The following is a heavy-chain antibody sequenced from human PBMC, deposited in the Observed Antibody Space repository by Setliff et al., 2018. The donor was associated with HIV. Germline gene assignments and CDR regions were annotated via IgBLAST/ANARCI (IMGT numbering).Heavy chain of an antibody. CDR2: INAGNGNT. D-gene: IGHD2-2*01. J-gene: IGHJ4*02. CDR1: GYTFTSYA. CDR3: ARDLGYCSTTSCYSGGVLDY. Sequence: ASVKVSCKASGYTFTSYAMHWVRQAPGQRLEWMGWINAGNGNTKYSQKFQGRVTIAGDTSASTAYMDLSSLRSEDTAVYYCARDLGYCSTTSCYSGGVLDYWGRGTLVTVSS. V-gene: IGHV1-3*01.